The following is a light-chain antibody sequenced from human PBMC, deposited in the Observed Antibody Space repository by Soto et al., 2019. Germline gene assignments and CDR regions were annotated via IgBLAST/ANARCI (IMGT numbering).Light chain of an antibody. J-gene: IGKJ2*01. CDR2: DAS. CDR3: QQRSNSYSSYT. V-gene: IGKV3-11*01. Sequence: EIVLTQSPATLSLSPGERATLSCRASQSVGTYLAWYQQKPGQAPRLLIRDASNRATGIPVRFSGSGSGTDFTLTISSLEPEDFAVYYCQQRSNSYSSYTFGQVTKVDIK. CDR1: QSVGTY.